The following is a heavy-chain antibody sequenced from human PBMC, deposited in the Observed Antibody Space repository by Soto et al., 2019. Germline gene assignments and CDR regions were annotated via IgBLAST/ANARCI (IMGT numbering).Heavy chain of an antibody. V-gene: IGHV1-18*01. CDR2: ISPHNGNT. Sequence: QLQLVQSGAEVKRPGASVRVSCKASGNTLTGYFLHWVRQARGQGLEWMGWISPHNGNTNYAEKFQGRVTMTADTITKTAYMELRNLRIDDTAVYYCARDTGNSFDYWGQGTPVTVSS. J-gene: IGHJ4*02. CDR1: GNTLTGYF. CDR3: ARDTGNSFDY.